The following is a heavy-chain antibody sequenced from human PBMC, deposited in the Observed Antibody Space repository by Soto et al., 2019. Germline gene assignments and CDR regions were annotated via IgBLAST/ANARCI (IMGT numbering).Heavy chain of an antibody. V-gene: IGHV4-39*01. D-gene: IGHD4-17*01. Sequence: SKTLSVTCTVSGGSVTNSSYYWGWIRQSPGKGLEWIGSVYYRGRSYSKSSVKSRVTISVDTSKNRFSLSLNSVTASDTAVYFCVSQRTTVPTQAYFDYWGPGALVTVSS. J-gene: IGHJ4*02. CDR2: VYYRGRS. CDR1: GGSVTNSSYY. CDR3: VSQRTTVPTQAYFDY.